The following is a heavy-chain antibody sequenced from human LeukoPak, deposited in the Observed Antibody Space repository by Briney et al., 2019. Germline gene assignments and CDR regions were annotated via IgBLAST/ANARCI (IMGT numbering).Heavy chain of an antibody. J-gene: IGHJ4*02. V-gene: IGHV4-39*07. D-gene: IGHD1-7*01. Sequence: SETLSLTCTISGGSISSTNSYWGWIRQPPGKGLEWIGSIYFSGSMYYNPSLKSRVTIWVDTSKNQFSLNLTSVTAADTAVYYCARDPTRNFYFDYWGQGTLVTVSS. CDR3: ARDPTRNFYFDY. CDR2: IYFSGSM. CDR1: GGSISSTNSY.